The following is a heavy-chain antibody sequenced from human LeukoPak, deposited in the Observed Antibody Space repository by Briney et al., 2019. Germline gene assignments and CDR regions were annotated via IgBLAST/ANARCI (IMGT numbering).Heavy chain of an antibody. CDR2: FYHSGST. J-gene: IGHJ2*01. CDR1: GYSISSGYY. V-gene: IGHV4-38-2*02. D-gene: IGHD4/OR15-4a*01. CDR3: ARDLKRVQFDL. Sequence: SETLSLTCTVSGYSISSGYYWGWIRPPPGKGLEWIVIFYHSGSTYYNPSLRSRVTISGDTAKNQFSLKLSSVTAADTAVYYCARDLKRVQFDLWGRGTLVTVSS.